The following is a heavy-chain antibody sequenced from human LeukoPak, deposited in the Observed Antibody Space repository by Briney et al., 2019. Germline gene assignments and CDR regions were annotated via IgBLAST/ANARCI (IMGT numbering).Heavy chain of an antibody. V-gene: IGHV4-39*07. J-gene: IGHJ6*03. Sequence: PSETLSLTCTVSGGSISSSSYYWGWIRQPPGKGLEWIGSIYYSGSTYYNPSLKSRVTISVDTSKNQFSLKLSSVTAADTAVYYCARESPYSSSWMEYYYYYMDVWGKGTTVTISS. CDR1: GGSISSSSYY. CDR2: IYYSGST. D-gene: IGHD6-13*01. CDR3: ARESPYSSSWMEYYYYYMDV.